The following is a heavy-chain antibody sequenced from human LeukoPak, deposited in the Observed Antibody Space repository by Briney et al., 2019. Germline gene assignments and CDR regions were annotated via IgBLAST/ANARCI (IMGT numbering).Heavy chain of an antibody. D-gene: IGHD1-1*01. CDR1: GFSLSISGMR. Sequence: SGPTLVKPTQTLTLTCTFSGFSLSISGMRVTWIRKPPGKALEWLARIDWDDDKFYSASLKTRLSISKDTSKAQVVLTMTDMAPADTGTYYCARTGRHLTVDYWGPGTPVTVSA. CDR3: ARTGRHLTVDY. CDR2: IDWDDDK. V-gene: IGHV2-70*04. J-gene: IGHJ4*02.